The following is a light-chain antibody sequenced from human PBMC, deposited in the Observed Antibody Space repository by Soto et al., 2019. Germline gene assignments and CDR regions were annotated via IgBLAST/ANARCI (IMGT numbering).Light chain of an antibody. Sequence: QSALTQPPSASGSPGQSVTISCTGTSSDVGAYNRVSWYQHHPGKAPKLMIYEVSQRPSGVPDRFSGSKSGNTASLTVSGLQAEDEADYYCTSYVGSSNVNWVFGGGTKLTVL. V-gene: IGLV2-8*01. CDR2: EVS. CDR3: TSYVGSSNVNWV. J-gene: IGLJ3*02. CDR1: SSDVGAYNR.